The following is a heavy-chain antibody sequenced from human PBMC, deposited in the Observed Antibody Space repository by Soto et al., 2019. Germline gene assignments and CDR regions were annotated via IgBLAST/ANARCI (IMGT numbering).Heavy chain of an antibody. V-gene: IGHV3-13*01. Sequence: GGSLRLSCAASGFTFSSYDMHWVRQATGKGLEWVSAIGTAGDTYYPGSVKGRFTISRENAKNSLYLQMNSLRAGDTAVYYCARTPVDYYGSGNAYYMDVWGKGTTVTVSS. J-gene: IGHJ6*03. CDR2: IGTAGDT. CDR1: GFTFSSYD. D-gene: IGHD3-10*01. CDR3: ARTPVDYYGSGNAYYMDV.